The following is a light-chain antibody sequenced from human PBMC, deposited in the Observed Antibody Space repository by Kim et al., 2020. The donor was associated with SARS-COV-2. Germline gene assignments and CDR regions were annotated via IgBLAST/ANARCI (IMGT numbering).Light chain of an antibody. CDR1: SSDVGDYNC. CDR3: SSCTTNSLV. V-gene: IGLV2-14*03. CDR2: AVT. J-gene: IGLJ2*01. Sequence: QSALTQPASVSGSPGQSITISCTGPSSDVGDYNCVSWYQQHPDQAPKLMISAVTNRPSGVSDRFSASKSGNTASLTISGLQADDEAEYYCSSCTTNSLVFGGGTQLTVL.